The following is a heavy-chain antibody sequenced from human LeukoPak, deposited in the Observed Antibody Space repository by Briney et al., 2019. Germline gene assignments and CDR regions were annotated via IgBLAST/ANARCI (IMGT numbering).Heavy chain of an antibody. D-gene: IGHD3-16*01. CDR3: TVGGTRSAY. J-gene: IGHJ4*02. Sequence: AGGSLRLSCAASGFTFSNARMTWVRQAPGKGLEWVGRIKTKTDGGTTDYAAPVKGRFTISRDDSTSTLYLQMNSLKAEDTAVYYCTVGGTRSAYWGQGTLVTVSS. CDR2: IKTKTDGGTT. CDR1: GFTFSNAR. V-gene: IGHV3-15*01.